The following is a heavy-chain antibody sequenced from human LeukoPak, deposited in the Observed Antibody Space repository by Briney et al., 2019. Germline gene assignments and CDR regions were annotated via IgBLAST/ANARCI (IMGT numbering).Heavy chain of an antibody. CDR1: GFTFSSYA. J-gene: IGHJ6*03. D-gene: IGHD2-8*01. V-gene: IGHV3-30*04. Sequence: GGSLRLSCAASGFTFSSYAMHWVRQAPGKGLEWVAVISYVGANKYYADSVKGRFTISRDKATNSLYLQMNSLRKEDTALYYCARDLMMEGRYFYHYMDVWGKGTTVTVSS. CDR2: ISYVGANK. CDR3: ARDLMMEGRYFYHYMDV.